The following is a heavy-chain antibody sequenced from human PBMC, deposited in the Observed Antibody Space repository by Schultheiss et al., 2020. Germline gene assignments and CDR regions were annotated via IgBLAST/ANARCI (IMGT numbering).Heavy chain of an antibody. D-gene: IGHD3-10*01. J-gene: IGHJ4*02. V-gene: IGHV3-30-3*01. CDR1: GFTFSSYA. CDR3: ARGGGVTMVRGVTRHYFYY. CDR2: ISYDGSNK. Sequence: GGSLRLSCAASGFTFSSYAMHWVRQAPGKGLEWVAVISYDGSNKYYADSVKGRFTISRDNSKNTLYLQMNSLRAEDTAVYYCARGGGVTMVRGVTRHYFYYWGQGTLVTVSS.